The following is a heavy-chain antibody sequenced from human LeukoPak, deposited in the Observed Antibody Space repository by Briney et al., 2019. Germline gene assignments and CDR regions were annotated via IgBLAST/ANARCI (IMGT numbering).Heavy chain of an antibody. J-gene: IGHJ6*03. CDR2: INSSSSTI. Sequence: GGSLRLSCAASGFTFSSYSMNGVRQAPGKGLEGVSYINSSSSTIYYADSVKGRFTISRDNAKNSLNLQMNSLRAEDTAVYYCARDPLGYCSGGSCYSYYYYYMDVWGKGTTVTVSS. CDR1: GFTFSSYS. V-gene: IGHV3-48*01. CDR3: ARDPLGYCSGGSCYSYYYYYMDV. D-gene: IGHD2-15*01.